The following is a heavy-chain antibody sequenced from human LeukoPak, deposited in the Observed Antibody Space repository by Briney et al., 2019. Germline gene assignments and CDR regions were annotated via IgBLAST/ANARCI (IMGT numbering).Heavy chain of an antibody. J-gene: IGHJ3*02. CDR2: INPNSGGT. CDR1: GYTFTSYG. V-gene: IGHV1-2*02. D-gene: IGHD6-13*01. CDR3: ARYFPGYRAFDI. Sequence: ASVKVSCKASGYTFTSYGISWVRQAPGQGLEWMGWINPNSGGTNYAQKFQGRVTMTRDTSISTAYMELSRLRSDDTAVYYCARYFPGYRAFDIWGQGTMVTVSS.